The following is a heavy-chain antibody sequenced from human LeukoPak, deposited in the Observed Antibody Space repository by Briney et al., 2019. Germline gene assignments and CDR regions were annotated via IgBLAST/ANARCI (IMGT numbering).Heavy chain of an antibody. CDR1: GFTFSSYG. CDR3: AKDSGVLLWFGETLYYYYYMDV. Sequence: GGSLRLSCAASGFTFSSYGMHWVRQAPGKGLEWVAFIRYDGSNKYYADSVKGRFTISRDNSKNTLYLQMNSLRAEDTAVYYCAKDSGVLLWFGETLYYYYYMDVWGKGTTVTISS. V-gene: IGHV3-30*02. J-gene: IGHJ6*03. D-gene: IGHD3-10*01. CDR2: IRYDGSNK.